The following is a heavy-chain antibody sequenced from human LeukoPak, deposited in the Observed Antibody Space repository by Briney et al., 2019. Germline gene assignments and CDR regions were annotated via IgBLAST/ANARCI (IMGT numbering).Heavy chain of an antibody. V-gene: IGHV3-74*01. CDR3: ARPVAGTFGPMGD. J-gene: IGHJ4*02. D-gene: IGHD6-19*01. Sequence: GGSLRLSCAASGFTFSSYWMHWVRQAPGKGLVWVSRINSDGSSVSYADSVRGRFTISRDNAKNTLYLQMDSLRVDDTAVYYCARPVAGTFGPMGDWGQGTLVTVSS. CDR2: INSDGSSV. CDR1: GFTFSSYW.